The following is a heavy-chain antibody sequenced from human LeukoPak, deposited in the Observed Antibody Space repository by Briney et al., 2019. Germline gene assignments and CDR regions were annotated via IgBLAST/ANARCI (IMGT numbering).Heavy chain of an antibody. V-gene: IGHV4-4*02. D-gene: IGHD3-10*01. CDR2: INHSGST. J-gene: IGHJ4*02. CDR3: ARDYYY. CDR1: GGSISSNNW. Sequence: KPSETLSLTCAVSGGSISSNNWWGWVRQPPGKGLEWIGEINHSGSTSYNPSLKSRVTISVDTSKNQFSLKLSSVTAADTAVYYCARDYYYWGQGTLVTVSS.